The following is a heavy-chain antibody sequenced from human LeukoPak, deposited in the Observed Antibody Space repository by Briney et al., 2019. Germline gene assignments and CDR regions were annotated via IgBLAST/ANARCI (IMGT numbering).Heavy chain of an antibody. CDR3: ARGRYCSGGSCYSSNWFDP. V-gene: IGHV1-2*02. CDR1: GYTFTGYY. D-gene: IGHD2-15*01. Sequence: GASVKVSCKASGYTFTGYYMHWVRQAPGQGLEWMGWINPNSGGTNYAQKFQGRVTMTRDTSISTAYMELSSLRSEDTAVYYCARGRYCSGGSCYSSNWFDPWGQGTLVTVSS. J-gene: IGHJ5*02. CDR2: INPNSGGT.